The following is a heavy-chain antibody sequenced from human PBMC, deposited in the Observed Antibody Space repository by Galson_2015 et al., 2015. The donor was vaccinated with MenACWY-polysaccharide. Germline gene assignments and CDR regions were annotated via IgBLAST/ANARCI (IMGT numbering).Heavy chain of an antibody. CDR3: AKDSTDFWSVAGRFDH. Sequence: SLRLSCAASGFTFTSYAMSWVRQAPGKGLEWVSAIRSSATNTYYADSVKGRFTISRDNSKNTLYLQMNSLGAEDTAVYYCAKDSTDFWSVAGRFDHWGQGTLVTVSS. V-gene: IGHV3-23*01. CDR1: GFTFTSYA. J-gene: IGHJ5*02. CDR2: IRSSATNT. D-gene: IGHD3-3*01.